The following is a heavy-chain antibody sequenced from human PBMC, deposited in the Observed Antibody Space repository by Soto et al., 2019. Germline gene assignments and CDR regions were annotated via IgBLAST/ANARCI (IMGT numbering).Heavy chain of an antibody. CDR2: ISCDGSNK. D-gene: IGHD1-26*01. CDR1: GFTFRSYA. Sequence: AGGSLRLPCPASGFTFRSYARHWVRPAPGKGLESGPVISCDGSNKYYASSVKCRFTISRDNSKNTLHLPMNSLRAEDKAVYYCAREVRVGPYYGLDVWGQGTPVTVSS. V-gene: IGHV3-30-3*01. CDR3: AREVRVGPYYGLDV. J-gene: IGHJ6*01.